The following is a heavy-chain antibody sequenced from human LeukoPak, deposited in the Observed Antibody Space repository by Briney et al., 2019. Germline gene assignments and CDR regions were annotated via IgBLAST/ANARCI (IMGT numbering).Heavy chain of an antibody. CDR3: ARGGYEGPRSGRYYFDY. J-gene: IGHJ4*02. V-gene: IGHV4-59*01. D-gene: IGHD6-19*01. Sequence: TSETLSLTCTVSGDSISSYYWSWIRQPPGKGLEWIGYIYYSGSTNYNPSLKSRVTISIDTSKNQFSLKLSSVTAADTAVYYCARGGYEGPRSGRYYFDYWGQGTLVTVSS. CDR1: GDSISSYY. CDR2: IYYSGST.